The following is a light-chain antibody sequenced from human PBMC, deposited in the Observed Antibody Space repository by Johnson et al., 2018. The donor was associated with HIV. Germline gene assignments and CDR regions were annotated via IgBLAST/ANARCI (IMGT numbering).Light chain of an antibody. J-gene: IGLJ1*01. Sequence: QSVLTQPPSVSAAPGQKVTISCSGSSSNIGNNYVSCHQQLPGTAPKLLIYDNNNRPSGIPDRFSGSKSGTSATLGITGLQTGDEADYYCGTWDNSLSTGAVFGTGTKVTVL. CDR2: DNN. CDR1: SSNIGNNY. V-gene: IGLV1-51*01. CDR3: GTWDNSLSTGAV.